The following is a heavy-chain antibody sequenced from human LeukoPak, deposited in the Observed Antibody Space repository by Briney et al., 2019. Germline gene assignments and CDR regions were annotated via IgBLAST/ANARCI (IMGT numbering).Heavy chain of an antibody. CDR1: GFTFSSYA. CDR3: ARDPYSNYVWFDP. Sequence: GGSLRLSCAASGFTFSSYAMHWVRQAPGKGLEWVAVISYDGSNKYYADSVKGRFTISRDNSKNTLYLQMNSLRAEDTAVYYCARDPYSNYVWFDPWGQGTLVTVSS. D-gene: IGHD4-11*01. J-gene: IGHJ5*02. CDR2: ISYDGSNK. V-gene: IGHV3-30-3*01.